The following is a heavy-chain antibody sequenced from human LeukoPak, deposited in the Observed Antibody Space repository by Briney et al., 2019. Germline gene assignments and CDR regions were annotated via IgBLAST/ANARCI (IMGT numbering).Heavy chain of an antibody. J-gene: IGHJ4*02. V-gene: IGHV3-15*05. CDR2: IKSKTDGGTT. D-gene: IGHD5-18*01. CDR3: ARVGYSYGNIFDY. CDR1: GFTFSNGW. Sequence: GGSLRLSCAASGFTFSNGWMSWVRQAPGRGLEWGGRIKSKTDGGTTDYAAPVKGRFTISRGNAKNALYLQMNSLSAEDTAVYYCARVGYSYGNIFDYWGQGPLVTVSS.